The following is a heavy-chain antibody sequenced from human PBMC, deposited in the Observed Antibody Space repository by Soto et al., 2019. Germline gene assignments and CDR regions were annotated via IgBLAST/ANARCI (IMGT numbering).Heavy chain of an antibody. D-gene: IGHD3-22*01. CDR2: ISYDGSNK. CDR1: GFTFSSYA. V-gene: IGHV3-30-3*01. Sequence: GGSLRLSCAASGFTFSSYAMHRVRQAPGKGLEWVAVISYDGSNKYYADSVKGRFTISRDNSKNTLYLQMNSLRAEDTAVYYCAREGPWYDSSGYYPVGYFDYWGQGTLVTVSS. J-gene: IGHJ4*02. CDR3: AREGPWYDSSGYYPVGYFDY.